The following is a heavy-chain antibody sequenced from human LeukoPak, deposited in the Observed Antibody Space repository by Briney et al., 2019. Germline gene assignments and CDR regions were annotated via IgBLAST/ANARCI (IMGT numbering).Heavy chain of an antibody. V-gene: IGHV3-21*01. CDR3: ARDRGISGWPFDY. CDR1: GFTFSSYS. CDR2: ISSTSRYI. J-gene: IGHJ4*02. D-gene: IGHD6-19*01. Sequence: GGALTLSCAASGFTFSSYSMNWVRQAPGKGLEGVSYISSTSRYIYYADSVKDRFTISRDNAKNSLYLQLNSLRAEDTAVYYCARDRGISGWPFDYWGQGTLVTVSS.